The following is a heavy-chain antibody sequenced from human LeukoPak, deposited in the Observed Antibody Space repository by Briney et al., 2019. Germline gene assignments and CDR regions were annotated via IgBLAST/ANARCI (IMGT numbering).Heavy chain of an antibody. V-gene: IGHV5-10-1*01. CDR2: IDPSDSYT. Sequence: GESLKISCKGSGYSFTSYWISWVRQTPGKGLEWMGRIDPSDSYTNYRPSFQGHVSISADKSISTAYLQWSSLKASDTAMYYCASLYPYSSSWYDYWGQGTLVTVSS. CDR1: GYSFTSYW. J-gene: IGHJ4*02. D-gene: IGHD6-13*01. CDR3: ASLYPYSSSWYDY.